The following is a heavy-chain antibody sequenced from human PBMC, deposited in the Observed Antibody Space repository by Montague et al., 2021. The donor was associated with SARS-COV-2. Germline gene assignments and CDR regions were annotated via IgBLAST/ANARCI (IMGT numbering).Heavy chain of an antibody. CDR2: ISASGVRT. D-gene: IGHD3-10*01. CDR3: WNYHRSGSYGDF. CDR1: GFTFSTYA. V-gene: IGHV3-23*01. Sequence: SLRLSCAASGFTFSTYAMTWVRQVPGKGLEWVSSISASGVRTHYPDSVKGRFTISRDNSKNTLYLQMSSLRAEDTAVYFCWNYHRSGSYGDFWGQGTLVTVSP. J-gene: IGHJ4*02.